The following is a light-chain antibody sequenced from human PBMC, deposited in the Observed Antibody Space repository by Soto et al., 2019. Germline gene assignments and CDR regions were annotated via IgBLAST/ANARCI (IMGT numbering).Light chain of an antibody. CDR3: LSYTTSGTVM. J-gene: IGLJ3*02. Sequence: QSALTQPASVSGPPGQSITISCSGSSSDVGGYDYVSWYQQHPGKAPKLIIYEVSNRPSGVSNRFSGSKSGNTASLTISGLQAEDEADYYCLSYTTSGTVMFGGGTKVTVL. V-gene: IGLV2-14*01. CDR2: EVS. CDR1: SSDVGGYDY.